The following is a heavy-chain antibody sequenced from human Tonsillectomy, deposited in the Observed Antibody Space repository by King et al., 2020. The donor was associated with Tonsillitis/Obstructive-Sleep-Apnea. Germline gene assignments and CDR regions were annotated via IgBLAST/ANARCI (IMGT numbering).Heavy chain of an antibody. J-gene: IGHJ6*03. CDR2: INHSGST. V-gene: IGHV4-34*01. CDR3: ARGLHLGELSTYYYYYMDV. Sequence: VQLQQWGAGLLKPSETLSRTCAVYGGSFSGYYRSWIRQPPGKGLEWIGEINHSGSTNYNPSLKSRVTISVDTSKNQFSLKLSSVTAADTAVYYCARGLHLGELSTYYYYYMDVWGKGTTVTVSS. D-gene: IGHD3-16*02. CDR1: GGSFSGYY.